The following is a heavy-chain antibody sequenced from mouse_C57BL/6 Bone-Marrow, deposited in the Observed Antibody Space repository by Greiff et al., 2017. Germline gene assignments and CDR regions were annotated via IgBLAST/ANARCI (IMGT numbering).Heavy chain of an antibody. D-gene: IGHD2-4*01. CDR2: ISGGGGNT. Sequence: EVMLVESGGGLVKPGGSLKLSCAASGFTFSSYTMSWVRQTPEKRLEWVATISGGGGNTYYPDRVKGRFTISRDNAKNTLYLQMSSLRSEDTALYYCARPIYYDYDGWYFDVWGTGTTVTVSS. CDR3: ARPIYYDYDGWYFDV. V-gene: IGHV5-9*01. J-gene: IGHJ1*03. CDR1: GFTFSSYT.